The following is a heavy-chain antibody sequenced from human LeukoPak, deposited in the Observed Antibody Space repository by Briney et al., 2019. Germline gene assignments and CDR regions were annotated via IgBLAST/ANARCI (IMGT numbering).Heavy chain of an antibody. CDR2: ISSSSSYI. CDR1: GFTFSSHS. D-gene: IGHD5-12*01. Sequence: GGSLRLSCAASGFTFSSHSMNWVRQAPGKGLEWVSSISSSSSYIYYADSVKGRFTISRDNAKNSLYLQMNSLRAEDTAVYYCAGGYVVHAFDIWGQGTMVTVSS. CDR3: AGGYVVHAFDI. J-gene: IGHJ3*02. V-gene: IGHV3-21*01.